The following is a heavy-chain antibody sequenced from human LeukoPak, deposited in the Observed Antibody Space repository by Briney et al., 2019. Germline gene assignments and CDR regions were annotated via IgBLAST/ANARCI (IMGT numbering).Heavy chain of an antibody. CDR3: ARGFHRRLYDSSAYYSY. D-gene: IGHD3-22*01. J-gene: IGHJ4*02. CDR1: GFTFSSYS. Sequence: PGGSLRLFCAASGFTFSSYSMNWVRQAPGKGLEWVSYISSSSGTIYYADSLKGRFTISRDNAKNSLYLQMNSLRAEDTAVYYCARGFHRRLYDSSAYYSYWGQGTLVTVSS. CDR2: ISSSSGTI. V-gene: IGHV3-48*01.